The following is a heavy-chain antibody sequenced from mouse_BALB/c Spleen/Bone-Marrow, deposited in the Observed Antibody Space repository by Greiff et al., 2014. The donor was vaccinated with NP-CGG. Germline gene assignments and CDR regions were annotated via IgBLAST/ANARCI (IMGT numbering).Heavy chain of an antibody. J-gene: IGHJ3*01. Sequence: DLVKPGASVKLSCKASGYTFTSYWINWIKQRPGQGLEWIGRIPPGSGTTYYNEMFKGKATLTVDTSSTTAYIQLNSLSSEDSAVYFCAKGSECYGSSSAWFAYWGQGTLVTVSA. CDR2: IPPGSGTT. CDR3: AKGSECYGSSSAWFAY. CDR1: GYTFTSYW. V-gene: IGHV1S41*01. D-gene: IGHD1-1*01.